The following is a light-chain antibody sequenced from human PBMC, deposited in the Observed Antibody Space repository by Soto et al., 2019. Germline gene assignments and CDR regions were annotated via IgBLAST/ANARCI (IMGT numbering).Light chain of an antibody. J-gene: IGLJ1*01. CDR1: SSDVGGYNY. CDR2: EVS. CDR3: SSFTSAYTFV. V-gene: IGLV2-14*01. Sequence: QSVLAQPASVSGSPGQSIAISCTGTSSDVGGYNYVSWYQQHPGKAPKLLISEVSIRPSGVSDRFSGSKSGNTASLTISGLQTEEEADYYCSSFTSAYTFVFGSGTKLTVL.